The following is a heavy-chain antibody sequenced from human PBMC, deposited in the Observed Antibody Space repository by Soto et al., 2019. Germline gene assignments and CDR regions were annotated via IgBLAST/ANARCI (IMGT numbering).Heavy chain of an antibody. CDR1: EFTFSSYT. CDR3: TLELSISVAATGY. CDR2: ISNDGGNT. V-gene: IGHV3-30-3*01. Sequence: QVQLVESGGGVVQHGRSMKLSCAASEFTFSSYTMYWVRQAPGTGMEWVAGISNDGGNTYYLDSVKGRFTISRDNSNNTLSLEMNRLRVEPTAVYYCTLELSISVAATGYWGQGALVTVSS. J-gene: IGHJ4*02. D-gene: IGHD6-19*01.